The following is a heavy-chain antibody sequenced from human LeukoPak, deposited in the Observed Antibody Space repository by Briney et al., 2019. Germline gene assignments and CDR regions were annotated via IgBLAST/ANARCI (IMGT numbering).Heavy chain of an antibody. CDR1: GFTFSSYE. V-gene: IGHV3-48*03. D-gene: IGHD2-15*01. CDR3: ASTLDY. Sequence: GGSLRLSCAASGFTFSSYEMNWVRQAPGKGLEWVSYISSGSTIYYADSVKGRFTISRDNAKNSLYLQMNSLRAEDTAVYYCASTLDYWGQGTLVTVSS. CDR2: ISSGSTI. J-gene: IGHJ4*02.